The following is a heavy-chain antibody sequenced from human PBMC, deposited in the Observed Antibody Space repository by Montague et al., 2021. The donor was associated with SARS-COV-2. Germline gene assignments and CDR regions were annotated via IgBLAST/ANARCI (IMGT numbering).Heavy chain of an antibody. CDR1: GGSISSSSYY. J-gene: IGHJ6*02. CDR2: IYYSGST. Sequence: SETLSLTCTASGGSISSSSYYWGWIRQPPGKGLEWIGSIYYSGSTYYNPSLKSRVTISVDTSKNQFSLKLSSVTAADTAGYYCARVGRQQLVRLSGMDVWGQGTTVTVSS. V-gene: IGHV4-39*07. D-gene: IGHD6-13*01. CDR3: ARVGRQQLVRLSGMDV.